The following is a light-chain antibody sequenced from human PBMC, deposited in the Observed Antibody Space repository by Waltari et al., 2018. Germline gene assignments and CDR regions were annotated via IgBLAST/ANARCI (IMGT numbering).Light chain of an antibody. J-gene: IGKJ1*01. CDR2: GAS. CDR3: QHYVRLPAT. V-gene: IGKV3-20*01. CDR1: QSVGRS. Sequence: EIVLTQSPGTLSLSPGERATLSCRASQSVGRSLAWYQQKPGQAPRLLIYGASNSATCIPDRFRGSGSGTDFSLTISRLELEDFAVYYCQHYVRLPATFGQGTKVEIK.